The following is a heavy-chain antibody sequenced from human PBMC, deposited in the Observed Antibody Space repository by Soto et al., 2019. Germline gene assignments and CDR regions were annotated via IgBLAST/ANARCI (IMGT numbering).Heavy chain of an antibody. D-gene: IGHD1-26*01. V-gene: IGHV1-69*01. CDR3: GLASKWELLGYFYGMDV. Sequence: QVQLVQSGAEVKKPGSSAKVSCKASGGTLNTFAFTWVRQAPGQGFEWMGGVIPLFNTPDYAQKFQGRVTITADESTSTVYLELSGLSSDDTAVYFCGLASKWELLGYFYGMDVWGQGTTVIVSS. CDR2: VIPLFNTP. CDR1: GGTLNTFA. J-gene: IGHJ6*02.